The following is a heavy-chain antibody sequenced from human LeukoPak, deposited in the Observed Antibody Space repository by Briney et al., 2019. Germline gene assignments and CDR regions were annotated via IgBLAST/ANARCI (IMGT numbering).Heavy chain of an antibody. CDR2: IYYSGST. J-gene: IGHJ4*02. CDR3: ARERIAAAGRGSFDY. Sequence: SETLSLTCTVSGGSISSYHWSWIRQPPGQGLEWIGHIYYSGSTNYNPSLKSRVTISVDTSKNQFSLQLSSVTAADTAVYYCARERIAAAGRGSFDYWGQRTLVT. CDR1: GGSISSYH. D-gene: IGHD6-13*01. V-gene: IGHV4-59*01.